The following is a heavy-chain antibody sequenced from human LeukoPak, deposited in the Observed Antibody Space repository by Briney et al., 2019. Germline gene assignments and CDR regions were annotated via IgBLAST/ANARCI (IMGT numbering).Heavy chain of an antibody. CDR2: IRYDGSNK. CDR3: AKDSNYILDY. CDR1: GFTFSSYS. D-gene: IGHD4/OR15-4a*01. J-gene: IGHJ4*02. Sequence: GGSLRLSCAASGFTFSSYSMNWVRQAPGKGLEWVAFIRYDGSNKYYADSVKGRFTISRDNSKNTLYLQMNSLRAEDTAVYYCAKDSNYILDYWGQGTLVTVSS. V-gene: IGHV3-30*02.